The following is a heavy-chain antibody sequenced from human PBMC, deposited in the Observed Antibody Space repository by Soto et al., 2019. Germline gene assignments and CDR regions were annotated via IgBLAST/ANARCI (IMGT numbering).Heavy chain of an antibody. D-gene: IGHD6-13*01. CDR2: ISYDGSNK. CDR1: GFTFSSYA. V-gene: IGHV3-30-3*01. J-gene: IGHJ4*02. Sequence: GGSLRLSCAASGFTFSSYAMHWVRQAPGKGLEWVAVISYDGSNKYYADSVKGRFTISRDNSKNTLYLQMNSLRAEDTAVYYCARVQPSWAIAAAGSWGQGTLVTVSS. CDR3: ARVQPSWAIAAAGS.